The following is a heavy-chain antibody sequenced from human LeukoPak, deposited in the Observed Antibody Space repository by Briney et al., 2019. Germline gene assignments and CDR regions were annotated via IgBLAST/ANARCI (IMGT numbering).Heavy chain of an antibody. V-gene: IGHV4-34*01. J-gene: IGHJ6*03. D-gene: IGHD3-22*01. CDR2: IHHSGST. CDR3: ARHPSYYDSSVYRVYYYYYMDV. CDR1: GGSLSDHY. Sequence: SETLSLTCGVYGGSLSDHYWSWIRQPPGKGLEWIGEIHHSGSTNYSPSLKSRVTMSVDTSKNQFSLKLRSVTAADTAVYYCARHPSYYDSSVYRVYYYYYMDVWGKGTTVTISS.